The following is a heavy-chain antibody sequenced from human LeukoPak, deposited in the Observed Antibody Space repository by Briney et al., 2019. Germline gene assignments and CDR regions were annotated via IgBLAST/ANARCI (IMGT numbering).Heavy chain of an antibody. J-gene: IGHJ6*03. Sequence: VASVKVSCKASGGTFSSYAISWVRQAPGQGLEWMGGIIPIFGTANYAQKFQGRVTITTDESTSTAYMELSSLRSEDTAVYYCARAKDYYDSSGYYYGGGYYYYYMDVWGKGTTVTVSS. CDR2: IIPIFGTA. D-gene: IGHD3-22*01. CDR1: GGTFSSYA. V-gene: IGHV1-69*05. CDR3: ARAKDYYDSSGYYYGGGYYYYYMDV.